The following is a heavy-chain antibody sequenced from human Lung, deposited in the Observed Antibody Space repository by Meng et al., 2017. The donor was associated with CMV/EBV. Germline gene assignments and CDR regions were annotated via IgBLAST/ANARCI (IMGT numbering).Heavy chain of an antibody. V-gene: IGHV3-48*03. D-gene: IGHD3-3*01. CDR2: ISGSGSTT. CDR1: GFTFSSCG. J-gene: IGHJ6*02. CDR3: ARDPLYDVGNCYYYGMDV. Sequence: GGSLRLSXVASGFTFSSCGVSWVRQAPGKGLEWVSYISGSGSTTYYADAVKGRFTISRDNAKNSLHLQMNSLRAEDTAVYYCARDPLYDVGNCYYYGMDVWGQGTTVTVSS.